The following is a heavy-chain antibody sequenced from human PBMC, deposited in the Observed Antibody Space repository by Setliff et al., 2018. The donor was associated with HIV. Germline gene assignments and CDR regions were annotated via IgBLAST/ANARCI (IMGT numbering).Heavy chain of an antibody. D-gene: IGHD1-1*01. CDR2: FDPEDAET. Sequence: ASVKVSCKASGYTFTNYAMNWVRQAPGQGLEWMGGFDPEDAETIYAEKFQGRVTMTEDTTTETAYMELSSLRSEDTAVYYCARQLSNSLDFWGQGALVTVSS. J-gene: IGHJ4*02. V-gene: IGHV1-24*01. CDR3: ARQLSNSLDF. CDR1: GYTFTNYA.